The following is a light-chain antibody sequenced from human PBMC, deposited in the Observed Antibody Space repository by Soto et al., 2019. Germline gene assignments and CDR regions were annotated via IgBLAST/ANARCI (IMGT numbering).Light chain of an antibody. CDR1: QSVSSN. CDR2: GAS. J-gene: IGKJ1*01. CDR3: HQYGFSPQ. Sequence: EIVLTQSQATLSVSPGERARLXCRASQSVSSNLAWYQQKPGQAPRLLIYGASTRATGIPARFSGSGSGTDFTLTISRLEPEDFVVYYCHQYGFSPQFGQGTKVDIK. V-gene: IGKV3-15*01.